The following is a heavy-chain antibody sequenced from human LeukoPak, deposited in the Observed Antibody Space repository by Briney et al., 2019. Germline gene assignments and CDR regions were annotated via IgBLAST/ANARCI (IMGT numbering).Heavy chain of an antibody. J-gene: IGHJ4*02. CDR3: AKDVRVSGWYVFDY. Sequence: GGSLRLSCAASGITFSSYAMSWVRQAPGKGLEWVSGISGSGGSTYYADSVKGRFTISRDNPKNTLYLQMNSLRAEDTAVYYCAKDVRVSGWYVFDYWGQGTLVTVSS. V-gene: IGHV3-23*01. CDR2: ISGSGGST. CDR1: GITFSSYA. D-gene: IGHD6-19*01.